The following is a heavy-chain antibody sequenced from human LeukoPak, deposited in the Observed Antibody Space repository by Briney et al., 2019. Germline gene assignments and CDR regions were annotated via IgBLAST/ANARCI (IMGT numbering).Heavy chain of an antibody. CDR2: ISSIGSTI. D-gene: IGHD6-13*01. Sequence: TGGSLRLSCAASGFTFISYEMNSVRQAPGKGLEWVSYISSIGSTIYYAHSVKGRFTISRDNAKNSLYLQMNSLRAEDTAVYYCARDLYSSSWYEGNWFDPWGEGTLVTVSS. J-gene: IGHJ5*02. CDR1: GFTFISYE. V-gene: IGHV3-48*03. CDR3: ARDLYSSSWYEGNWFDP.